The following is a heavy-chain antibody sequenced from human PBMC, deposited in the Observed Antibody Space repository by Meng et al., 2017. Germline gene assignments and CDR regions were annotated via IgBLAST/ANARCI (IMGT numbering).Heavy chain of an antibody. D-gene: IGHD3-10*01. V-gene: IGHV1-69*06. CDR2: IIPIFGTA. CDR1: GGTFSSYA. CDR3: ASLTGWFDP. J-gene: IGHJ5*02. Sequence: HVQLVQLGAEGKKPGSSVNVSRKASGGTFSSYAIRWVRQAPGQGLEWMGGIIPIFGTANYAQKFQGRVTITADKSTSTAYMELSSLRSEDTAVYYCASLTGWFDPWGQGTLVTVSS.